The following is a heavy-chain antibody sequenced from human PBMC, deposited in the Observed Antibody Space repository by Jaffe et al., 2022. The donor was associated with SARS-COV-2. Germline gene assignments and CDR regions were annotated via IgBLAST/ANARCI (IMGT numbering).Heavy chain of an antibody. V-gene: IGHV3-23*01. CDR1: GFTFSSSA. J-gene: IGHJ2*01. Sequence: EVQLLESGGGLVQPGGSLRLSCAASGFTFSSSAMTWVRQAPGKGLEWVSAVSGSGAGTYYADSVKGRFSISRDNSKNTVYLQLNSLRAEDTALYYCAKDRWYFDVWGRGTLVTVSS. CDR3: AKDRWYFDV. CDR2: VSGSGAGT.